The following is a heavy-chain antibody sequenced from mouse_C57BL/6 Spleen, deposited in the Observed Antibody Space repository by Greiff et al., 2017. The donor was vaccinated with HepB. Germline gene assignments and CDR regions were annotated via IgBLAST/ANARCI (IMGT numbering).Heavy chain of an antibody. CDR3: ASPYYYGSSYGYFDV. V-gene: IGHV1-19*01. D-gene: IGHD1-1*01. J-gene: IGHJ1*03. CDR1: GYTFTDYY. Sequence: EVKLQESGPVLVKPGASVKMSCKASGYTFTDYYMNWVKQSHGKSLEWIGVINPYNGGTSYNQKFKGKATLTVDKSSSTAYMELNSLTSEDSAVYYCASPYYYGSSYGYFDVWGTGTTVTVSS. CDR2: INPYNGGT.